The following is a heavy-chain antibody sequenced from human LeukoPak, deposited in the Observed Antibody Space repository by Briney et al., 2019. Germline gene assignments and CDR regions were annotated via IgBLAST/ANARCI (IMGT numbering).Heavy chain of an antibody. CDR1: AGSIISGVYY. CDR2: INHSGST. V-gene: IGHV4-34*01. Sequence: SQTLSLTCTVSAGSIISGVYYWSWIRQPPGNGLECIGEINHSGSTNYNPSLKSRVTISVDTSTSQFSLKLRSVTAEDTAVYYCARGDRHYYYGMDVWGQGTTVTVSS. CDR3: ARGDRHYYYGMDV. J-gene: IGHJ6*02.